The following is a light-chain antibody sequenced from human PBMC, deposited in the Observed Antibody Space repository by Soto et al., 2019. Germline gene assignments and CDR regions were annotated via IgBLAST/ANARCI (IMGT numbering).Light chain of an antibody. Sequence: DIQMTQSPSTLAASLGDRFSIACRSSQTISRWLAWYQQRPGKAPKLLIYDASSLDSGVPSRFSGSGSGTEFTLTISSLQPDDSATYFCQQYSTYWTFGQGTKVDIK. CDR2: DAS. CDR3: QQYSTYWT. J-gene: IGKJ1*01. V-gene: IGKV1-5*01. CDR1: QTISRW.